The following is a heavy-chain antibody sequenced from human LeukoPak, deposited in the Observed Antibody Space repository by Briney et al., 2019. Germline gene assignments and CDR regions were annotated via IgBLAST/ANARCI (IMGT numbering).Heavy chain of an antibody. Sequence: SETLSLTCTVSGGSISSGSYYRSWIRQPAGKGLEWIGRIYTSGSTNYNPSLKSRVTISVDTSKNQFSLKLSSVTAADTAVYYCARGNDYGDYVEAFDIWGQGTMVTVSS. CDR2: IYTSGST. CDR1: GGSISSGSYY. J-gene: IGHJ3*02. CDR3: ARGNDYGDYVEAFDI. V-gene: IGHV4-61*02. D-gene: IGHD4-17*01.